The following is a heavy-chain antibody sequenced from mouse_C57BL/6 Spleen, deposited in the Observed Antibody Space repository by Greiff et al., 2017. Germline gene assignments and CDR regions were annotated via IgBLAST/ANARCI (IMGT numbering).Heavy chain of an antibody. D-gene: IGHD3-3*01. CDR3: ASGDRSRGWYFDV. V-gene: IGHV1-50*01. CDR1: GYTFTSYW. J-gene: IGHJ1*03. Sequence: QVQLQQPGAELVKPGASVKLSCKASGYTFTSYWMQWVKQRPGQGLEWIGEVDPSDSYTNYNQKFKGKATLTVDTSSSTAYMQLSSLTSEDSAVYYCASGDRSRGWYFDVWGTGTTVTVSS. CDR2: VDPSDSYT.